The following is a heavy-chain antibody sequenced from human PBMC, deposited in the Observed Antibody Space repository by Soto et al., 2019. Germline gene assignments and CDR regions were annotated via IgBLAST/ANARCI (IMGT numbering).Heavy chain of an antibody. V-gene: IGHV3-53*04. CDR1: EFSVSDNY. CDR2: IFSGGST. Sequence: EVPLVESGGGLVLPGGSLRLACAASEFSVSDNYMNWVRQAPGKGLEWVAVIFSGGSTNYADSVKGRFTISRLKSENTLYLQMSSLRPEDTAVYFCKSRDYWGRGTLVTVSS. J-gene: IGHJ4*02. CDR3: KSRDY.